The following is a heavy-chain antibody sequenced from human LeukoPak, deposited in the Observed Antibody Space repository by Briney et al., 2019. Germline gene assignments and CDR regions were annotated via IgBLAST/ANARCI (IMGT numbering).Heavy chain of an antibody. J-gene: IGHJ6*03. CDR2: ISYDGSNK. V-gene: IGHV3-30*18. Sequence: GGSLRLSCAASGFTFSSYGMHWVRQAPGKGLEWVAVISYDGSNKYYADSVKGRFTISRDNSKNTLYLQMNSLRAEDTAVYYCAKAADQYYYSYFYYMDVWGKGTTVTVSS. CDR1: GFTFSSYG. CDR3: AKAADQYYYSYFYYMDV. D-gene: IGHD2/OR15-2a*01.